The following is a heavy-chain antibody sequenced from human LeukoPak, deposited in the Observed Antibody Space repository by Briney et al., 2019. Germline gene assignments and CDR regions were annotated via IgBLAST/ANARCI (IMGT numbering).Heavy chain of an antibody. CDR3: TTLASGKYGIDV. V-gene: IGHV3-15*01. D-gene: IGHD1-26*01. CDR2: IKSKTDGGTI. CDR1: GFTFTNAW. Sequence: GGSLRLSCAASGFTFTNAWMTWVRQAPGEGLEWVGRIKSKTDGGTIDYAAPVKGRFTISRDDSKNTLYLQMNSLKTEDTAVYYCTTLASGKYGIDVWGQGTTVTVSS. J-gene: IGHJ6*02.